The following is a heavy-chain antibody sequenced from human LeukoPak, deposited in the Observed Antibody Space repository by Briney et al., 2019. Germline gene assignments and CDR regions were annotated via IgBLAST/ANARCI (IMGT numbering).Heavy chain of an antibody. CDR1: GGSFSGHY. D-gene: IGHD3-3*01. J-gene: IGHJ4*02. CDR3: ASGQYYDLWSGYYVD. Sequence: SETLALTCAVYGGSFSGHYWSWIRQPPGKGLEWIGEINHSGSTNYNPSLESRVTISVDTSKNHFSLKLSSVTAADTAVYYCASGQYYDLWSGYYVDWGQGTLVTVSA. CDR2: INHSGST. V-gene: IGHV4-34*01.